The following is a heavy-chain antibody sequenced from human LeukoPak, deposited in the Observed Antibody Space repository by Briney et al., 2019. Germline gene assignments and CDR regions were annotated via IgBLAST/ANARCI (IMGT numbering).Heavy chain of an antibody. D-gene: IGHD3-16*01. CDR2: INHNGNVN. Sequence: GGSLRLSCAASGFTLSSYAMNWVRQAPGKGLEWVASINHNGNVNYYVDSVKGRFTISRDNAKNSLYLQMSNLRAEDTAVYFCARGGGLDVWGQGATVTVSS. CDR1: GFTLSSYA. CDR3: ARGGGLDV. V-gene: IGHV3-7*03. J-gene: IGHJ6*02.